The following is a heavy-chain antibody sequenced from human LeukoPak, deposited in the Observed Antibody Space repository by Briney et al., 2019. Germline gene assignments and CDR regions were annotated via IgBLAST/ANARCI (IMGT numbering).Heavy chain of an antibody. CDR2: ISSSSSYI. D-gene: IGHD3-10*01. J-gene: IGHJ4*01. V-gene: IGHV3-21*01. CDR1: GFTFSSYS. CDR3: AILRLTSYYGSGSQAIDY. Sequence: GGSLRLSCAASGFTFSSYSMNWVRQAPGKGLEWVSSISSSSSYIYYADSVKGRFTISRDNAKNSLYLQMNSLRAEDTAVYYCAILRLTSYYGSGSQAIDYWGHGTLVTVSS.